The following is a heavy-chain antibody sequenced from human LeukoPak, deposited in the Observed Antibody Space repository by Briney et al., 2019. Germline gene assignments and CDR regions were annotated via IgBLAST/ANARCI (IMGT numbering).Heavy chain of an antibody. D-gene: IGHD3-16*02. CDR1: GGAFSSYN. Sequence: GASVRVSCKASGGAFSSYNIIWVRQAPGQGLEWMGRIIPMFGTANFAQKFQGRVTITVDESTSTAYMELSSLRSEDTAVYYCARGTGGYDSVWGNYRPFDYWGQGTLVTVSS. J-gene: IGHJ4*02. CDR3: ARGTGGYDSVWGNYRPFDY. CDR2: IIPMFGTA. V-gene: IGHV1-69*15.